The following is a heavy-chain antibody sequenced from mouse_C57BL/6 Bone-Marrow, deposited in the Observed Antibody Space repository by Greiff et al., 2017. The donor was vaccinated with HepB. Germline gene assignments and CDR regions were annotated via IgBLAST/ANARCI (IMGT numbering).Heavy chain of an antibody. V-gene: IGHV1-78*01. CDR1: GYTFTDHT. D-gene: IGHD1-1*01. CDR3: VRRTTVGYFDV. CDR2: IYPRDGSS. J-gene: IGHJ1*03. Sequence: QVQLKESDAELVKPGASVKISCKVSGYTFTDHTIHWMKQRPEQGLEWIGYIYPRDGSSRYNEKFKGKATLTEDKSSSTAYMQLNSLTSEDSAVFFCVRRTTVGYFDVWGTGTTVTVSS.